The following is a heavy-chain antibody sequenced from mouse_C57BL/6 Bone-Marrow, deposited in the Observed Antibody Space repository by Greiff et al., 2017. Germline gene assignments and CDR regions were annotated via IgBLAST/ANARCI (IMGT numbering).Heavy chain of an antibody. V-gene: IGHV1-74*01. CDR2: IHPSDSDT. CDR3: AWIYYYGSSSVYFDY. Sequence: QVQLKQPGAELVKPGASVKLSCKASGYTFTSYWMHWVKQRPGQGLEWIGRIHPSDSDTNYNQKFKGKATLTVDKSSSTAYMQLSSLTSEDSAVYYCAWIYYYGSSSVYFDYWGQGTTLTVSS. J-gene: IGHJ2*01. D-gene: IGHD1-1*01. CDR1: GYTFTSYW.